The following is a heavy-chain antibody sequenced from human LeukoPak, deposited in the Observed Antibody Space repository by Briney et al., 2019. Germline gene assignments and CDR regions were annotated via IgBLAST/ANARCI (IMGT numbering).Heavy chain of an antibody. V-gene: IGHV3-20*04. CDR3: ARGYQSVGATYFDY. D-gene: IGHD1-26*01. J-gene: IGHJ4*02. CDR2: INWNGGST. Sequence: PGGSLRLSCAASGFTFDDYGMSWVRQAPGKGLEWGSGINWNGGSTGYADSVKGRFTISRDNAKNSLYLQMNSLRAEDTALYYCARGYQSVGATYFDYWGQGTLVTVSS. CDR1: GFTFDDYG.